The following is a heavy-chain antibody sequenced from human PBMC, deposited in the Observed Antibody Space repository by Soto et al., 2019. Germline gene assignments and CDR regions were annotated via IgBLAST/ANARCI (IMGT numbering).Heavy chain of an antibody. V-gene: IGHV1-8*01. CDR3: ARGGHIAVVTASFDY. CDR1: GYTFTSYD. Sequence: ASVKVSCKASGYTFTSYDINWVRQATGQGLEWMGWMNPNSGNTGYAQKFQGRVTMTRNTSISTACMELSSLRSEDTAVYYCARGGHIAVVTASFDYWGQGTLVTVSS. J-gene: IGHJ4*02. D-gene: IGHD2-21*02. CDR2: MNPNSGNT.